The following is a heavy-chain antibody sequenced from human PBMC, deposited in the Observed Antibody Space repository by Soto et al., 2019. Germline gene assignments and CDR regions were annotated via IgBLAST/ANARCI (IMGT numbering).Heavy chain of an antibody. CDR2: INHSGST. V-gene: IGHV4-34*01. CDR1: GGSFSGYY. J-gene: IGHJ4*02. Sequence: SETLSLTCAVYGGSFSGYYWSWIRQPPGKGLEWIGEINHSGSTNYNPSLKSRVTISVDTSKNQFSLKLSSVTAADTAVYYCARGRSYFDYWGQGTLVTVSS. CDR3: ARGRSYFDY.